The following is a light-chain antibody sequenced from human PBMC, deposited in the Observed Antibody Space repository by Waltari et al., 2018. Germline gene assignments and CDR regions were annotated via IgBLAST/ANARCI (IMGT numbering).Light chain of an antibody. Sequence: EVALTQSPVTLSLSPGERATLSCRASQSVVKFLAWYPKKPGQAPRLLIYDASNRATGIPVTFSGSGSGTDFTLTISSVQPEDFALYFCQQRSDWPPSITFGQGTRLEI. CDR1: QSVVKF. CDR3: QQRSDWPPSIT. J-gene: IGKJ5*01. V-gene: IGKV3-11*01. CDR2: DAS.